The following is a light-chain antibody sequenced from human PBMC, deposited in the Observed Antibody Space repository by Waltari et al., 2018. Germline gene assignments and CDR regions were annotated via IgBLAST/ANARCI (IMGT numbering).Light chain of an antibody. CDR1: ASNIGGNL. J-gene: IGLJ3*02. CDR3: ASWDDSLNGHWV. V-gene: IGLV1-44*01. CDR2: RGE. Sequence: QSVLTQPPSASGTPGQRVTISCSGSASNIGGNLVTWYQQLPGKAPKLLIHRGELRPSGVPDRFSGSKSGTSASLAISGLQSEDEADYFCASWDDSLNGHWVFGGGTKVTVL.